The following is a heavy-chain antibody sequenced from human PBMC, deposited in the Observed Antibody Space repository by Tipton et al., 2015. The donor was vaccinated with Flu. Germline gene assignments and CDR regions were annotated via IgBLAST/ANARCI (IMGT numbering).Heavy chain of an antibody. V-gene: IGHV3-21*01. CDR1: GFSFGSYS. J-gene: IGHJ4*02. CDR2: ITSGSTFI. D-gene: IGHD4-17*01. Sequence: SLRLSCAASGFSFGSYSMNWVRQAPGKGLEWVSCITSGSTFIDYADSVKGRFTVSRDNAKNSLYLQMNSLRAEDTAIYYCTTLSPSSLRRSVTLGYWCQGTLVTVSS. CDR3: TTLSPSSLRRSVTLGY.